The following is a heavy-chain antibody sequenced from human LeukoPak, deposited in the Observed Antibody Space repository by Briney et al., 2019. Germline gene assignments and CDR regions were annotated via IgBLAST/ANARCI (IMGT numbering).Heavy chain of an antibody. Sequence: ASVKVSRKASGGTFSSYAISWVRQAPGQGLEWMGRIIPILGIANYAQKFQGRVTITADKSTSTAYMELSSLRSEDTAVYYCARAAGSGSYHSDYWGQGTLVTVSS. CDR1: GGTFSSYA. CDR2: IIPILGIA. V-gene: IGHV1-69*04. J-gene: IGHJ4*02. CDR3: ARAAGSGSYHSDY. D-gene: IGHD1-26*01.